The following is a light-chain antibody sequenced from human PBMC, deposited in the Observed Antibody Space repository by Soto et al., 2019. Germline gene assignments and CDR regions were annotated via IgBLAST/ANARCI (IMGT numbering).Light chain of an antibody. CDR2: DVS. CDR3: SSYTTSSTLV. V-gene: IGLV2-14*01. Sequence: QSALTQPASVSGSPGQSIAISCTGTSSDVGAYNYVAGYQQHPGKGPKLMIFDVSDRPSGVSNRFSGSKSGNTASLTISGLQAEDEADYYCSSYTTSSTLVFGGATKLTVL. CDR1: SSDVGAYNY. J-gene: IGLJ3*02.